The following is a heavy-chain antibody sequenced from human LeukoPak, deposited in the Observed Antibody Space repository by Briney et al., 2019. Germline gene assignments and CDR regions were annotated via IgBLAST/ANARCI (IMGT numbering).Heavy chain of an antibody. CDR1: GFILSNHW. V-gene: IGHV3-7*03. CDR3: ARNNEMDV. Sequence: PGGSLRLSCAASGFILSNHWMTWVRQAPGKGPEWVANMNKDGSEKYYVDSVKGRFTISRDTAKNSLYLQMNNLRVEDTALYYCARNNEMDVWGQGTTVVVSS. D-gene: IGHD1/OR15-1a*01. CDR2: MNKDGSEK. J-gene: IGHJ6*02.